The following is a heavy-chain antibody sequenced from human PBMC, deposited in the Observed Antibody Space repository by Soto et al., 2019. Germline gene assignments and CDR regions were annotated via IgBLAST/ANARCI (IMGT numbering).Heavy chain of an antibody. J-gene: IGHJ6*03. Sequence: GESLKISCVASGFTFRSYWMSWVRQAPGKGLEWVANIKQDGSEKYYVDSVKGRFTISRDNAKNSLYLQMNSLRAEDTAVYYCAIDNLYGSGSYYYYYYMDVWGKGTTVTVSS. CDR2: IKQDGSEK. CDR3: AIDNLYGSGSYYYYYYMDV. D-gene: IGHD3-10*01. CDR1: GFTFRSYW. V-gene: IGHV3-7*03.